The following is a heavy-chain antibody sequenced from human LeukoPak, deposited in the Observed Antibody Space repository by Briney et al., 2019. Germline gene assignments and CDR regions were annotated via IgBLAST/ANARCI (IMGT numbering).Heavy chain of an antibody. Sequence: PGGSLRLSCAASGFTFDDYAMHWVRQAPGKGLEWVSGISWNSGSIGYADPVKGRFTISRDNAKNSLYLQMNSLRAEDTALYYYAKGPRGSPGIDYWGQGTLVTVSS. D-gene: IGHD3-16*01. CDR3: AKGPRGSPGIDY. V-gene: IGHV3-9*01. J-gene: IGHJ4*02. CDR1: GFTFDDYA. CDR2: ISWNSGSI.